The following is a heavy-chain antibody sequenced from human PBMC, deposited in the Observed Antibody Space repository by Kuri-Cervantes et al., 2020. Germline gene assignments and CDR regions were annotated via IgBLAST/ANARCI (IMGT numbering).Heavy chain of an antibody. CDR2: IIPIFGTA. V-gene: IGHV1-69*01. CDR1: GFSFSSYA. Sequence: KISCAASGFSFSSYAISWVRQAPGQGLEWMGGIIPIFGTANYAQKLQGRVTITADESTSTAYMVLSSQRSEETAVYYCARAFQHAFDIWGQGTMVTVSS. J-gene: IGHJ3*02. CDR3: ARAFQHAFDI. D-gene: IGHD2-2*01.